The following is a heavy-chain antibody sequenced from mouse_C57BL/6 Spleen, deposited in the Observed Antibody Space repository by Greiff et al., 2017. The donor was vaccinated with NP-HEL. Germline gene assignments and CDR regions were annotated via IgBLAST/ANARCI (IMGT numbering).Heavy chain of an antibody. CDR1: GYTFTDYN. CDR3: ARGGYGSSSFAY. CDR2: INPNNGGT. V-gene: IGHV1-22*01. J-gene: IGHJ3*01. Sequence: DVQLQESGPELVKPEASVKMSCKASGYTFTDYNMHWVKQSHGKSLEWIGYINPNNGGTSYNQKFKGKATLTVNKSFSTAYMELRSLTSEDSAVYYCARGGYGSSSFAYWGQGTLVTVSA. D-gene: IGHD1-1*01.